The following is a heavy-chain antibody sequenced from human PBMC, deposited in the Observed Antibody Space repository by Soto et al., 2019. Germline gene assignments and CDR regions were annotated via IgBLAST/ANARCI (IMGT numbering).Heavy chain of an antibody. J-gene: IGHJ4*02. Sequence: QVQLVESGGGMVQPGTSLRLSCAASGFTFNSLSLHWVRQRPDKGLEWVAVISHDGRVTFYADFVKGRFTVSRDNFKNTISLQVNSLRAEDTAVYYCAWEPYGDSQYFDYWGQGTLVTVSS. V-gene: IGHV3-30*04. D-gene: IGHD2-21*02. CDR2: ISHDGRVT. CDR3: AWEPYGDSQYFDY. CDR1: GFTFNSLS.